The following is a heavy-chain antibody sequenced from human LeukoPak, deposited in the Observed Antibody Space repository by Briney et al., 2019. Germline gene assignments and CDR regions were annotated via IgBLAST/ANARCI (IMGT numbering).Heavy chain of an antibody. CDR3: ARAPVPLSARFDY. CDR1: GASISSGSSY. Sequence: SETLSLTCTVSGASISSGSSYWSWIRQPAGKGLDWIGRIYTNGNTNYNPSLKSRVTISGDTSKNQFSLKLSSVTAADTAVYYCARAPVPLSARFDYWGQGTLVTVSS. J-gene: IGHJ4*02. V-gene: IGHV4-61*02. CDR2: IYTNGNT. D-gene: IGHD1-1*01.